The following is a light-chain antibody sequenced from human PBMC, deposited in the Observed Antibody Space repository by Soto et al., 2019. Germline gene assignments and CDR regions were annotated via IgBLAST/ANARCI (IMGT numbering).Light chain of an antibody. Sequence: QAVVTQEPSLTVSPGGPVTLTCGSSTGAVTSGHYPYWFQQKPGQAPRTLIYDTNNKHSWTPARFSGSLLGGKGALTLSGAQPEDEAEYYCLLSYYGEPRGPRGVFVGGTKLPVL. CDR3: LLSYYGEPRGPRGV. V-gene: IGLV7-46*01. CDR2: DTN. J-gene: IGLJ3*02. CDR1: TGAVTSGHY.